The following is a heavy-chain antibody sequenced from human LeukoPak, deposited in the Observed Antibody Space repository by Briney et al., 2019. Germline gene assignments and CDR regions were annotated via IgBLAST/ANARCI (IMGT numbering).Heavy chain of an antibody. CDR3: ARDGGVGATWEGFDY. D-gene: IGHD1-26*01. V-gene: IGHV3-7*01. Sequence: GGSLRLSCAASGSTFSSYSMSWVRQAPGKGLEWVANIKRDGSDQYYVDSVKGRFTISRDNAKYSLYLQMNSLRAEDTAVYYCARDGGVGATWEGFDYWGQGILVTVSS. CDR2: IKRDGSDQ. J-gene: IGHJ4*02. CDR1: GSTFSSYS.